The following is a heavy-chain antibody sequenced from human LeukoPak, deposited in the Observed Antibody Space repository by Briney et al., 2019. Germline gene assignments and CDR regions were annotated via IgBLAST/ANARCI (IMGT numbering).Heavy chain of an antibody. CDR2: IYYSGST. Sequence: SETLSLTCTVSGDSISSSSYYWGWIRQPPGKGLEWIGSIYYSGSTYYNPSLKSRVTISVDKSKNQFSLKLSSVTTADTAVYYCARLDIVVVVAATDSAYYYGMDVWGQGTTVTVSS. CDR1: GDSISSSSYY. V-gene: IGHV4-39*07. D-gene: IGHD2-15*01. CDR3: ARLDIVVVVAATDSAYYYGMDV. J-gene: IGHJ6*02.